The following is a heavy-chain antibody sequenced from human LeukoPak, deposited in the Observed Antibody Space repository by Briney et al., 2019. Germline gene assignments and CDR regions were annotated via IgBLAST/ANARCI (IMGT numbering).Heavy chain of an antibody. J-gene: IGHJ6*03. Sequence: PGGSLRLSCAASRFTFSNAWMNWVRQAPGKGLEWVGRIKSKTDGGTTDYAAPVKGRFTISRDDSKAALYLQMNSLKTEDTAVYYCATDAEAGNFYYYYYMDVWGKGTTVTVSS. V-gene: IGHV3-15*01. D-gene: IGHD1-7*01. CDR3: ATDAEAGNFYYYYYMDV. CDR1: RFTFSNAW. CDR2: IKSKTDGGTT.